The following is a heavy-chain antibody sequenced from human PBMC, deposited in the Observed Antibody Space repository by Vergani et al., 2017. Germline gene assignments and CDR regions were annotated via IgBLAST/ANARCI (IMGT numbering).Heavy chain of an antibody. CDR2: ISSSSWTI. V-gene: IGHV3-48*01. J-gene: IGHJ6*03. Sequence: EVQLVESGGGLVQPGGSLRLSCAASGFMFSGYSMKRVRQAPGKGLEWIAYISSSSWTIYYADSVKGRFTISRDNAKNSLFLQMNSLKAEDTAVYYCARSRDNYYYMDVWGKGTTVTVSS. D-gene: IGHD5-24*01. CDR1: GFMFSGYS. CDR3: ARSRDNYYYMDV.